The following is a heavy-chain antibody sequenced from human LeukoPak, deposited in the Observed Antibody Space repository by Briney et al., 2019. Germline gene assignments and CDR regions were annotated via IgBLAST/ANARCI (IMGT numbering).Heavy chain of an antibody. CDR1: GYSFIAYY. J-gene: IGHJ4*02. D-gene: IGHD7-27*01. CDR3: ARGSGVDY. V-gene: IGHV1-2*02. Sequence: ASVKVSCKASGYSFIAYYMHWVRQAPGQGLEWMGWINPNSGGANYAQKFQGRVTMTRDTSISTAYMELSRLRSDDTALYYCARGSGVDYWGQGTLVTVSS. CDR2: INPNSGGA.